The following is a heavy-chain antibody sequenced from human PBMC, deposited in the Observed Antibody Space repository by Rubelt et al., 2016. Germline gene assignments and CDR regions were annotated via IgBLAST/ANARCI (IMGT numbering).Heavy chain of an antibody. CDR2: INPNSGGT. V-gene: IGHV1-2*06. Sequence: CKASGYTFTGYYMHWVRQAPGQGLEWMGRINPNSGGTNYAQKFQGRVTMTRDTSISTAYMELSRLRSDDTAVYYCAGDLFPPKRYSSSIKWGQGTLVTVSS. CDR3: AGDLFPPKRYSSSIK. D-gene: IGHD6-6*01. CDR1: GYTFTGYY. J-gene: IGHJ4*02.